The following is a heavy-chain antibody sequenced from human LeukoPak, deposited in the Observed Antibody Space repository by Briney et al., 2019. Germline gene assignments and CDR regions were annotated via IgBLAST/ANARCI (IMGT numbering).Heavy chain of an antibody. Sequence: GGSLRLSCAASGFTFSSYAMSWVRQAPGKGLEWVSAISGSGGSTYYADSVKGRFTISRDNSKNTLYLQMNSLRAEDTAVYYCAKTPRRGSSSSGPTLFDYWGQGTLVTVSS. CDR1: GFTFSSYA. V-gene: IGHV3-23*01. J-gene: IGHJ4*02. CDR2: ISGSGGST. CDR3: AKTPRRGSSSSGPTLFDY. D-gene: IGHD6-6*01.